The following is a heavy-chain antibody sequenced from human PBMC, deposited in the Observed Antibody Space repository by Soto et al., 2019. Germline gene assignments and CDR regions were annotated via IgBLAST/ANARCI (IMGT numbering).Heavy chain of an antibody. Sequence: PSETLSLTCTVSGGSVSSGSYYWSWIRQPPGKGLEWIGYIYYSGSTNYNPSLKSRVTISADTSKNQFSLKLSSVTAADTAVYYCARSPDIVATIRYYYYYGMDVWGRGTTVTVSS. CDR1: GGSVSSGSYY. V-gene: IGHV4-61*01. CDR3: ARSPDIVATIRYYYYYGMDV. J-gene: IGHJ6*02. D-gene: IGHD5-12*01. CDR2: IYYSGST.